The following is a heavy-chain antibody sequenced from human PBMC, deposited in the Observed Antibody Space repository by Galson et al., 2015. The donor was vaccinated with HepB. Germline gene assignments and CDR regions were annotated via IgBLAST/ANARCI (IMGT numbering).Heavy chain of an antibody. CDR2: INPNNGDT. V-gene: IGHV1-2*02. Sequence: SVKVSCKASGYTFTGNFIHWVRQAPGQGLEWMGWINPNNGDTKYAQKFQGRVTMTRDASRSTAYMELSNLISDDTALYYCAREGSGSYQYCFDFWGQGALVTVSS. CDR3: AREGSGSYQYCFDF. J-gene: IGHJ4*02. CDR1: GYTFTGNF. D-gene: IGHD1-26*01.